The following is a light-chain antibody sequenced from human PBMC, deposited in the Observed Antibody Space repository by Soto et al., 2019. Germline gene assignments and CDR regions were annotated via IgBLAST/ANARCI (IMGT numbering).Light chain of an antibody. CDR3: NSYAGINNPVV. CDR2: EVS. J-gene: IGLJ2*01. CDR1: SSDVGGYNY. V-gene: IGLV2-8*01. Sequence: QSALTQPPSASGSRGQSVTISCTGTSSDVGGYNYVSWYQQHPGKVPKLMIYEVSKRPSGVPDRFSGSKSGNTASLTVSGLQAEDEADYYCNSYAGINNPVVFGGGTKVTVL.